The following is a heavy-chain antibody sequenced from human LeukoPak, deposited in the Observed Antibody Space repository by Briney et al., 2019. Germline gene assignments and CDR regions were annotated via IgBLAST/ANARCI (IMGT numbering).Heavy chain of an antibody. CDR3: ARPVPSRLGWFDP. CDR1: GGSYSDYY. V-gene: IGHV4-34*01. Sequence: SETLSLTCGVYGGSYSDYYWSWIRQPPGKGLEWIGEINHSGITYYNPSLKSRVTISVDTSKKQFSLKLSSVTAADTAVYYCARPVPSRLGWFDPWGQGTLVTVSS. D-gene: IGHD1-1*01. CDR2: INHSGIT. J-gene: IGHJ5*02.